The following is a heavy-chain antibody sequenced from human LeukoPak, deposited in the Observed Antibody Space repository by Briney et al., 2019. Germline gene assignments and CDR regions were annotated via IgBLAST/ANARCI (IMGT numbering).Heavy chain of an antibody. CDR1: GYSISSGYY. J-gene: IGHJ4*02. D-gene: IGHD1-7*01. CDR2: RYYSGST. Sequence: SETLSLTCAVSGYSISSGYYWGWIQQPPGKGLEWIGSRYYSGSTSYNPSLKSRVAISVDTSKNQFSLKLSSVTAADTAVYYCARRIGTSYFDYWGQGTLVTVSS. CDR3: ARRIGTSYFDY. V-gene: IGHV4-38-2*01.